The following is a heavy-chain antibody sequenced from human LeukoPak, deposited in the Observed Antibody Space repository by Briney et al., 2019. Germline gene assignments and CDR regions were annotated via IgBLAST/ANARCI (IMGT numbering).Heavy chain of an antibody. Sequence: SETLSLTCTVFGGSISSSNYYWAWFRQPPGKGLDWIGSLYYDGRTYYNPSLESRLTISVDTSNNQFSLKLTSVTATDTAVYYWGRRRGKWDVNWFDPWGQGTLVTVSS. J-gene: IGHJ5*02. CDR2: LYYDGRT. D-gene: IGHD1-26*01. V-gene: IGHV4-39*01. CDR1: GGSISSSNYY. CDR3: GRRRGKWDVNWFDP.